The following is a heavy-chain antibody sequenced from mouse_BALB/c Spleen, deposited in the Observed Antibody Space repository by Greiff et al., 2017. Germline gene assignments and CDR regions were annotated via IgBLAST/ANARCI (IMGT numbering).Heavy chain of an antibody. D-gene: IGHD2-1*01. Sequence: VQLQQSGTVLARPGASVKMSCKASGYTFTSYWMHWVKQRPGQGLEWIGAIYPGNSDTSYNQKFKGKAKLTAVTSTSTAHMELSSLTNEDSAVYYCTRYGNYVGPWFAYWGQGTLVTVSA. J-gene: IGHJ3*01. V-gene: IGHV1-5*01. CDR2: IYPGNSDT. CDR3: TRYGNYVGPWFAY. CDR1: GYTFTSYW.